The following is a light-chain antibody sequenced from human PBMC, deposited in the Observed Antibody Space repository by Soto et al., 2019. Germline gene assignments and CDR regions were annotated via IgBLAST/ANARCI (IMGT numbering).Light chain of an antibody. CDR3: QSYDSSLIV. J-gene: IGLJ1*01. CDR1: SSNIGAGYD. V-gene: IGLV1-40*01. CDR2: GNS. Sequence: QSVLTQPPSVSGAPVQRVTISCTGSSSNIGAGYDVHWYQQLPGTAPKLLIYGNSNRPSGVPDRFSGSKSGTSASLAITGLQAEDEADYYCQSYDSSLIVFGTGTKVTVL.